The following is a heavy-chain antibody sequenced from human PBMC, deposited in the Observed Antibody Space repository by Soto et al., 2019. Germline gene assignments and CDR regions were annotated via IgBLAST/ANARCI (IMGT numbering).Heavy chain of an antibody. J-gene: IGHJ6*02. CDR3: ARVVPAEYYYYYHGMDV. Sequence: SETLSLTCTVSGGSISSGGYYWSWIRQHPGKGLEWIGYIYYNGSTYCNPSLKSRLTIAVDTSKKQFSLKLSSVTAADTAVYYCARVVPAEYYYYYHGMDVGGQGTTVTVSS. D-gene: IGHD2-2*01. CDR1: GGSISSGGYY. CDR2: IYYNGST. V-gene: IGHV4-31*03.